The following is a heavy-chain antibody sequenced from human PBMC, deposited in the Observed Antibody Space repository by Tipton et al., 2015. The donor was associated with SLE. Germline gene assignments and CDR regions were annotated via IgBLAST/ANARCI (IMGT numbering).Heavy chain of an antibody. D-gene: IGHD6-19*01. CDR2: VYYSGST. Sequence: LRLSCTVSGVSISDYYWTWIRQPPGKGLEWIGYVYYSGSTNYNPALESRVTISIDTSKNQFSLKLSSVTAADTAVYYCARQEGWLVHFDYWGQGTLVTVSS. CDR3: ARQEGWLVHFDY. J-gene: IGHJ4*02. CDR1: GVSISDYY. V-gene: IGHV4-59*08.